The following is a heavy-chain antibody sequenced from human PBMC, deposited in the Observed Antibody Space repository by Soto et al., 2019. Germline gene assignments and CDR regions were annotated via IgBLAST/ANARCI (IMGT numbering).Heavy chain of an antibody. Sequence: AAVKVSCKAPGDRFSSYCISWVRQAPGQGLEWLGCLTGYNATTNYAQNLQDRLTVTTDTSTRTAYMELRSLRSADTPVYYCASVRLRAVVVDGSVDHWG. J-gene: IGHJ4*01. CDR2: LTGYNATT. CDR3: ASVRLRAVVVDGSVDH. V-gene: IGHV1-18*04. D-gene: IGHD2-15*01. CDR1: GDRFSSYC.